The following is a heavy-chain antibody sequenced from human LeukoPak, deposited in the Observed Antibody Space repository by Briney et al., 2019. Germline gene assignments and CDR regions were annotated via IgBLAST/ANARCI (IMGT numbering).Heavy chain of an antibody. CDR2: ISAYNRST. J-gene: IGHJ4*02. CDR1: GYSFITYG. D-gene: IGHD3-22*01. V-gene: IGHV1-18*01. Sequence: GAAVKLSCKASGYSFITYGISWVRQPPGQGLEWMGWISAYNRSTDYAQNLQGRVTMTTDTSTSTAYMEMRSLRSDDTAVYYCARPYDSSGYYNYYFDNCGQRAIVAGSS. CDR3: ARPYDSSGYYNYYFDN.